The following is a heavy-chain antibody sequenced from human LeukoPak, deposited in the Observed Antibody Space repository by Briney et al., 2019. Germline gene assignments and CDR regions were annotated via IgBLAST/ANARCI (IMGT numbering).Heavy chain of an antibody. Sequence: SETPSLTCAVYGGSFSGYYWSWIRQPPGKGLEWIGEINHSGSTNYNPSLKSRVTISVDTSKNQFSLKLSSVTAADTAVYYCARDPHCSSTSCYVRGFDYWGQGTLVTVSS. CDR1: GGSFSGYY. J-gene: IGHJ4*02. CDR3: ARDPHCSSTSCYVRGFDY. CDR2: INHSGST. D-gene: IGHD2-2*01. V-gene: IGHV4-34*01.